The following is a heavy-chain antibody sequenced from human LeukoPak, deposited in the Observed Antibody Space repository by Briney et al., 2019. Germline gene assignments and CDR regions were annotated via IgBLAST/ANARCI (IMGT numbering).Heavy chain of an antibody. V-gene: IGHV3-9*01. CDR3: AGAIAAAAKGIFDY. CDR1: GFTFDDYA. D-gene: IGHD6-13*01. Sequence: GGSLRLSCAASGFTFDDYAMHWVRQAPGKGLEWVSGISWNSGNIGYADSVKGRFTISRDNAKDSLHLQMNSLRAEDTAVYYCAGAIAAAAKGIFDYWGQGTLVTVSS. CDR2: ISWNSGNI. J-gene: IGHJ4*02.